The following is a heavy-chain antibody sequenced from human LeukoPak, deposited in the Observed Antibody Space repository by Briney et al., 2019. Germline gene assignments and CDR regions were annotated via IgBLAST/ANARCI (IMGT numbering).Heavy chain of an antibody. J-gene: IGHJ4*02. CDR3: AKLPILLWFGELLSHPYYFDY. CDR2: INSDGINT. CDR1: GFTFSNYW. V-gene: IGHV3-74*01. Sequence: GGSLRLSCAASGFTFSNYWMHWVRQAPGKGLVWVSRINSDGINTSYADSVKGRFTISRDNAKNTLYLQMNSLRAEDTAVYYCAKLPILLWFGELLSHPYYFDYWGQGTLVTVSS. D-gene: IGHD3-10*01.